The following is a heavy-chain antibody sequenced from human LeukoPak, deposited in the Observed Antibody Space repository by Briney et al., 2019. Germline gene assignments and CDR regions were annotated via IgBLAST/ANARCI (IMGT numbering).Heavy chain of an antibody. D-gene: IGHD2-8*01. Sequence: SETLSLTCTVSGGSISSSSYYWGWIRQPPGKGLEWIGSIYYSGSTYYNPSLKSRVTISVDTSKNQFSLKLSSVTAADTAVYYCARVDIVLMVYATPGYMDVWGKGTTVTVSS. CDR3: ARVDIVLMVYATPGYMDV. V-gene: IGHV4-39*01. CDR1: GGSISSSSYY. J-gene: IGHJ6*03. CDR2: IYYSGST.